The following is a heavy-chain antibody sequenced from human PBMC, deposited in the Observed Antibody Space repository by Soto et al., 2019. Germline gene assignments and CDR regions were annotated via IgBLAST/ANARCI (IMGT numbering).Heavy chain of an antibody. CDR3: ARVPRIAAAGVDYYYYMDV. CDR2: ISSSSSTI. D-gene: IGHD6-13*01. V-gene: IGHV3-48*01. J-gene: IGHJ6*03. CDR1: GFTFSSYS. Sequence: GGSLRLSCAASGFTFSSYSMNWVRQAPGKGLEWVSYISSSSSTIYYADSVKGRFTISRDNAKNSLYLQMNSLRAEDTAVYYCARVPRIAAAGVDYYYYMDVWGKGTTVTVSS.